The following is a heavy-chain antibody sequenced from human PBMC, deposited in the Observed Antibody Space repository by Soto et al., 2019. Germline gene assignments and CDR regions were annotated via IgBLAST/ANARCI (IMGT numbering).Heavy chain of an antibody. Sequence: QVQLQESGPGLVKPSETLSLTCTVSGGSISSYYWSWIRQPPGKGLEWIGYIYYSGSTNYNPSLKSRVTISVDTSKNQFSLKLSSVTAADTAVYYCARSPGDWLPNWFDPWGQGTLVTVSS. CDR3: ARSPGDWLPNWFDP. V-gene: IGHV4-59*01. D-gene: IGHD3-9*01. CDR1: GGSISSYY. CDR2: IYYSGST. J-gene: IGHJ5*02.